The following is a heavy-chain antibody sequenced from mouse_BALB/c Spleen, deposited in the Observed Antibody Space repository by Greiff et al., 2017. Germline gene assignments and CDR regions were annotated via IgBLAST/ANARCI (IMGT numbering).Heavy chain of an antibody. J-gene: IGHJ4*01. D-gene: IGHD1-2*01. CDR1: GFTFSSFG. CDR3: AKGGNYGYGAMDY. Sequence: DVKLVESGGGLVQPGGSRKLSCAASGFTFSSFGMHWVRQAPEKGLEWVAYISSGSSTIYYADTVKGRFTISRDNPKNTLFLQMTSLRSEDTAMYYCAKGGNYGYGAMDYWGQGTSVTVSS. V-gene: IGHV5-17*02. CDR2: ISSGSSTI.